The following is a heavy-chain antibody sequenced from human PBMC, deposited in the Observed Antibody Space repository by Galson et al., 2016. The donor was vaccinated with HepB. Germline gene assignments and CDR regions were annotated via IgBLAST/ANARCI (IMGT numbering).Heavy chain of an antibody. D-gene: IGHD4-17*01. Sequence: QSGAEVKKPGESLEISCKGSGSSFTNNWIGWVRQMPGKGLEWMGIIYPPTSETRYSPPFEGQATISVDKSISTAYLQWSSLKASDTAMYYCAKRGVEATVTAYYYYGMDVWGQGTTVTVSS. CDR1: GSSFTNNW. V-gene: IGHV5-51*01. J-gene: IGHJ6*02. CDR2: IYPPTSET. CDR3: AKRGVEATVTAYYYYGMDV.